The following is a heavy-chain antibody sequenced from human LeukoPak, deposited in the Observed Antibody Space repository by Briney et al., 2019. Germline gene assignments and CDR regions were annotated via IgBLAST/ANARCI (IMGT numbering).Heavy chain of an antibody. CDR1: GGSISSSDYS. J-gene: IGHJ5*02. CDR2: IYYSGST. CDR3: ARRGSGWTDCFDP. V-gene: IGHV4-39*01. D-gene: IGHD6-19*01. Sequence: PSGTLSLTCTVSGGSISSSDYSWGWIRQPPGKGLEWIGNIYYSGSTSYNPSLKSRVTISVDTSKNQFSLKLSSVTAADTAVYFCARRGSGWTDCFDPWGQGTLVTVSS.